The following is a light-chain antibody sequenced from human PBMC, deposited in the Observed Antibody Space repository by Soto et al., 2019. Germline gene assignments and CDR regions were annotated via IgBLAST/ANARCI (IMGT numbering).Light chain of an antibody. J-gene: IGLJ2*01. V-gene: IGLV1-44*01. CDR3: SSWDVSLNGPA. CDR2: RNN. CDR1: NSNIGSDS. Sequence: QSVLTQPPSASGTPGQSVTISCSGSNSNIGSDSVSWYQHLPASALKVVIYRNNLRPSVVPDRFSGSKSGTSGSLAISGFESEDEALDYCSSWDVSLNGPAFGGGTKVTVL.